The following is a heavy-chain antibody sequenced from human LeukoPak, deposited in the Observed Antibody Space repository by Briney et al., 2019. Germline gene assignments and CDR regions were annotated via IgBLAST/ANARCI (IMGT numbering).Heavy chain of an antibody. CDR3: ARKSVAATPRDIVYQYYSMDV. J-gene: IGHJ6*03. V-gene: IGHV7-4-1*02. Sequence: ASVKVSCKASGYTFTSYAMNWVRQAPGQGLEWMGWLNTNTGNPTYAQGFTGRFVFSLDTSVSTAYLQISSLKAEDTAVYYCARKSVAATPRDIVYQYYSMDVWGKGTTVTVSS. CDR1: GYTFTSYA. D-gene: IGHD2-15*01. CDR2: LNTNTGNP.